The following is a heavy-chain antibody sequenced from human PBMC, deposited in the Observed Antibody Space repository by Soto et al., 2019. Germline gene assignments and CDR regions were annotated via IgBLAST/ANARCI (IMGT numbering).Heavy chain of an antibody. CDR2: ILYDGSNQ. CDR1: GFTFSDYG. Sequence: QVHLVESGGGVVQPGRSLRLSCAASGFTFSDYGMHWVRQAPGKGLEWVAVILYDGSNQYYADSVKGRFTISRDNSKNTLYLQMNSLRTEDTAVYFCAKGFYGDPPFDNWGQGSLFTVS. D-gene: IGHD4-17*01. CDR3: AKGFYGDPPFDN. J-gene: IGHJ4*02. V-gene: IGHV3-30*18.